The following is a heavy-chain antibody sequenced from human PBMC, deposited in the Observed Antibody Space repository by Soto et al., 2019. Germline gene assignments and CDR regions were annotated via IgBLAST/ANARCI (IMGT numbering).Heavy chain of an antibody. D-gene: IGHD5-18*01. CDR1: GFTFSTYG. CDR2: IWYDGSNK. V-gene: IGHV3-33*01. CDR3: GRDGALGDTAVVDS. Sequence: QVQLVESGGGVVQPGKSLRLSCAASGFTFSTYGMHWVRQAPGKGLEWVAGIWYDGSNKYHGDSLKGRFTISRDNSKKTLYLQMTNLRAEDTAVYYCGRDGALGDTAVVDSWGQGTLVIVSS. J-gene: IGHJ4*02.